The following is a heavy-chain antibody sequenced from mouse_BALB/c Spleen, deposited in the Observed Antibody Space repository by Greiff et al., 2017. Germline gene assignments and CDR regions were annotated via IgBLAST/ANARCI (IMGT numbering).Heavy chain of an antibody. D-gene: IGHD2-4*01. Sequence: QVQLQQSGAELMKPGASVKISCKATGYTFSSYWIEWVKQRPGHGLEWIGEILPGSGSTNYNEKFKGKATFTADTSSNTAYMQLSSLTSEDSAVYYCARTMITLYAMDYWGQGTSVTVSS. V-gene: IGHV1-9*01. CDR1: GYTFSSYW. J-gene: IGHJ4*01. CDR3: ARTMITLYAMDY. CDR2: ILPGSGST.